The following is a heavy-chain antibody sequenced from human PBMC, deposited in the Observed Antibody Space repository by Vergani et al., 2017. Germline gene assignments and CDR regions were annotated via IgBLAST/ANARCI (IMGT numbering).Heavy chain of an antibody. Sequence: EVQLVESGGGLVQPGGSLRLSCAASGFTVSSNYMSWVRQAPGKGLEWVSVIYSGGSTYYADSVKGRFTISRDNSKNTLYLQMNSLRAGDTAIYYCARAVSTTVGDPPGYWGQGTLVTVSS. J-gene: IGHJ4*02. CDR2: IYSGGST. CDR1: GFTVSSNY. CDR3: ARAVSTTVGDPPGY. V-gene: IGHV3-66*01. D-gene: IGHD4-23*01.